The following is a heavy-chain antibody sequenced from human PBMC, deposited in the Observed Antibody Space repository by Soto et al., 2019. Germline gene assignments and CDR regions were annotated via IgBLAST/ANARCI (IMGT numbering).Heavy chain of an antibody. CDR1: GGSISSYY. J-gene: IGHJ4*02. CDR3: ARAYGGNFFYF. CDR2: IYYSGST. Sequence: SETLSLTCTVSGGSISSYYWSWIRQPPGKGLEWIGYIYYSGSTNYNPSLKSRVTISVDTSKNQFSLKLSSVTAADTAVYYCARAYGGNFFYFWGQGSLVTVSS. D-gene: IGHD2-21*02. V-gene: IGHV4-59*01.